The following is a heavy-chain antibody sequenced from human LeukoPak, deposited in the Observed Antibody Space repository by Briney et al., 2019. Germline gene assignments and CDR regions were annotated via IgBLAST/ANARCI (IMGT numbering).Heavy chain of an antibody. CDR3: AKDRAYYDFWSGYFSRYFDY. V-gene: IGHV3-23*01. CDR2: IRNDGATR. J-gene: IGHJ4*02. CDR1: GISFSNYA. D-gene: IGHD3-3*01. Sequence: GGSLRLSCAVSGISFSNYAMAWVRQAQGKGLEWVASIRNDGATRDYAGSVKGRFTISRDNSKNTLYLQLNSLRAEDTAVYYCAKDRAYYDFWSGYFSRYFDYWGQGTLVTVSS.